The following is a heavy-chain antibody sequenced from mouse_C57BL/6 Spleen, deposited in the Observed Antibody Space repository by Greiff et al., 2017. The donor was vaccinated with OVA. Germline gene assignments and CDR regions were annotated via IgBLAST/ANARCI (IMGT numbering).Heavy chain of an antibody. Sequence: EVQVVESGPELVKPGASVKISCKASGYSFTGYYMNWVKQSPEKSLEWIGEINPSTGGTTYNQKFKAKATLTVDKSSSTAYMQLKSLTSEDSAVYYCARRGNYYGSTYFDYWGQGTTLTVSS. CDR2: INPSTGGT. CDR3: ARRGNYYGSTYFDY. J-gene: IGHJ2*01. CDR1: GYSFTGYY. D-gene: IGHD1-1*01. V-gene: IGHV1-42*01.